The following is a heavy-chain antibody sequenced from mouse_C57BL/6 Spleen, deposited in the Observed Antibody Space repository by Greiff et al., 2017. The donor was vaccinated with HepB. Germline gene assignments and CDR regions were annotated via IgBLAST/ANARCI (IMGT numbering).Heavy chain of an antibody. V-gene: IGHV5-17*01. J-gene: IGHJ2*01. Sequence: EVQLVESGGGLVKPGGSLKLPCAASGFTFSDYGMHWVRQAPETGLEWVAYISSGSSTIYYADTVKGRFTISRDNAKNTLFLQMTSLRSEDTAMYYCARAQSPYYSNNGDYFDYWGQGTTLTVSS. CDR3: ARAQSPYYSNNGDYFDY. CDR2: ISSGSSTI. CDR1: GFTFSDYG. D-gene: IGHD2-5*01.